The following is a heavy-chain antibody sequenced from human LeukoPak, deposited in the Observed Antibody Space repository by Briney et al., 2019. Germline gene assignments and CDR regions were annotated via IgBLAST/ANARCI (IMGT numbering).Heavy chain of an antibody. CDR3: ARDGSGYYGRNWFDP. CDR1: GFPFSTYW. CDR2: INQDGTEK. Sequence: GGSLRLSCAASGFPFSTYWMSWVRQAPGKGLEWVANINQDGTEKYYVDSVKGRFTISRDNAKNSLYLKMNSLRAEDTAVYYCARDGSGYYGRNWFDPWGQGTLVTVPS. J-gene: IGHJ5*02. D-gene: IGHD3-22*01. V-gene: IGHV3-7*01.